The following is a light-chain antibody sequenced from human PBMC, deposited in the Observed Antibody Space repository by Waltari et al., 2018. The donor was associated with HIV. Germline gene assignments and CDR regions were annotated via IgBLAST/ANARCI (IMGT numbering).Light chain of an antibody. CDR1: SSDIGAYDF. CDR2: EVT. V-gene: IGLV2-8*01. J-gene: IGLJ2*01. CDR3: SSYGDSLKVL. Sequence: QSALTQPPSASGSLGQSVTISCTGSSSDIGAYDFVSWFQQHPHSAPKLLLYEVTRRPSTVADRVSGSRSGNTACLTVAGLQPDDEATYFCSSYGDSLKVLFGGGTNVTVL.